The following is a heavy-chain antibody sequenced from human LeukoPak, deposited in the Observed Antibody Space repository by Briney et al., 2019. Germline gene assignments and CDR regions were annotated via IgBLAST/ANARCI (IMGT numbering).Heavy chain of an antibody. CDR2: ISSSSSTI. D-gene: IGHD3-10*01. CDR1: GFTFSDYD. V-gene: IGHV3-48*02. J-gene: IGHJ4*02. Sequence: GGSLRLSCAASGFTFSDYDMNWVRQVPGKGLEWVSYISSSSSTIYYADSVKGRFTISRDNAKNSLYLQMNSLRDEDTAVYYCARVPYYYGSGYFDYWGQGTLVTVSS. CDR3: ARVPYYYGSGYFDY.